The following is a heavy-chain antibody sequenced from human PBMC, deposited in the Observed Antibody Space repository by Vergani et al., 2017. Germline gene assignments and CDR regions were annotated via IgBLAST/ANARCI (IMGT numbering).Heavy chain of an antibody. V-gene: IGHV3-21*01. Sequence: EVQLVESGGGLVKPGGSLRLSCAASGFTFSSYSMNWVRQAPGKGLEWVSSISSSSSYIYYADSVKGRFTISRDNAKNSLYLQMNSLRAEDTAVDYCARGDCTNGLSPSRKVVDVWGQGP. CDR1: GFTFSSYS. J-gene: IGHJ6*02. CDR2: ISSSSSYI. D-gene: IGHD2-8*01. CDR3: ARGDCTNGLSPSRKVVDV.